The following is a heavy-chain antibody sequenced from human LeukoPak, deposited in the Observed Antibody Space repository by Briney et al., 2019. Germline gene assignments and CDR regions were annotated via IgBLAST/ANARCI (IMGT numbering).Heavy chain of an antibody. CDR3: ARDSVAAAGGLDYYYYMDV. Sequence: GGSLRLSCAASGFTFSSYAMSWVRQAPGKGLEWVSAISGSGGSTYYADSVKGRFTISRDNSKNTLYLQMNSLRAEDTAVYYCARDSVAAAGGLDYYYYMDVWGKGTTVTVSS. V-gene: IGHV3-23*01. CDR1: GFTFSSYA. J-gene: IGHJ6*03. CDR2: ISGSGGST. D-gene: IGHD6-13*01.